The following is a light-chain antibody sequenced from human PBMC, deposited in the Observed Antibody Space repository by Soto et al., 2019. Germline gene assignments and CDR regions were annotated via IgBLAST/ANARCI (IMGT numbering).Light chain of an antibody. CDR1: QSVSSY. CDR3: QQRSNWPPFT. Sequence: EIGLTQSPATVSLSPGERATLSCRASQSVSSYLAWYQQKPGQAPRLLIYDASNRATGIPARFSGSGSGTDFTLTISSLEPEDFAVYYCQQRSNWPPFTLGPGTKVDIK. V-gene: IGKV3-11*01. J-gene: IGKJ3*01. CDR2: DAS.